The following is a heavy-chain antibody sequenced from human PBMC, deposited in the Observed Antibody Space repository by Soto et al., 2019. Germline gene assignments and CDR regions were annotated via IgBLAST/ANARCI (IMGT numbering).Heavy chain of an antibody. CDR1: GYTLTELS. V-gene: IGHV1-69*13. D-gene: IGHD2-8*01. CDR2: IIPIFGTA. Sequence: SVKVSCKVSGYTLTELSMHWVRQAPGQGLEWMGGIIPIFGTANYAQKFQGRVTITADESTSTAYMELSSLRSEDTAVYYCASPRYCTNGVCYIVHAFDIWGQGTMVTVSS. CDR3: ASPRYCTNGVCYIVHAFDI. J-gene: IGHJ3*02.